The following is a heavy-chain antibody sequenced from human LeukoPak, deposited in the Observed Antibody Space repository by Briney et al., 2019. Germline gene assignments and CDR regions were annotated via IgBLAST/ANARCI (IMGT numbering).Heavy chain of an antibody. J-gene: IGHJ3*02. V-gene: IGHV3-30*04. CDR2: ISYDGSNK. CDR3: ARAMTSIAAGNDAFDI. CDR1: GFTFSSYA. Sequence: GGSLRLSCAASGFTFSSYAMHWVRQAPGKGLEWVAVISYDGSNKYYADSVKGRFTISRDNSKNTLYLQMNSLRAEDTAVYYCARAMTSIAAGNDAFDIWGQGTMVTVSS. D-gene: IGHD6-6*01.